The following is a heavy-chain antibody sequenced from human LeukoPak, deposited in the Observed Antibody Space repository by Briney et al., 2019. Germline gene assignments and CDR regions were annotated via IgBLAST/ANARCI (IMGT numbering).Heavy chain of an antibody. CDR1: GGTFSDCA. D-gene: IGHD3-16*01. CDR3: ARGAFTPVITFGPFYSES. J-gene: IGHJ4*02. V-gene: IGHV1-69*06. Sequence: SVKVSYKMFGGTFSDCAITWLRQAPGQGLECVGRIIPLFGTTKSAQGFQHRVALSSAKSTNTAYMELNSLRSDDTAVYYCARGAFTPVITFGPFYSESWGEGTLITVSS. CDR2: IIPLFGTT.